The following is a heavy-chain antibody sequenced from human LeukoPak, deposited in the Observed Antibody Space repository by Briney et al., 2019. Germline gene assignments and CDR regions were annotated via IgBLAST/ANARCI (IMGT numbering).Heavy chain of an antibody. D-gene: IGHD3-22*01. V-gene: IGHV3-30*04. Sequence: GGSLRLSCAASGFTFSSYAMHWVRQAPGKGLEWVAVISYDGSNKYYADSVKGRFTISRDNSKNTLYLQMNSLRAEDTAVYYCAKDFFYQYDSSGPIDYWGQGTLVTVSS. CDR2: ISYDGSNK. CDR3: AKDFFYQYDSSGPIDY. J-gene: IGHJ4*02. CDR1: GFTFSSYA.